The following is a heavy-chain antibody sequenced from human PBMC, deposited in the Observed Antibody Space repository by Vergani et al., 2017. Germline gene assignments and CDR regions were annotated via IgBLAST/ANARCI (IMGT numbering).Heavy chain of an antibody. Sequence: EVQLVESGGGLVQPGRSLRLSCAASGFTFDDYAMHWVRQAPGKGLEWVSGISWNSGSIGYADSVKGRFTISRDNAKNSLYLQMNRLRAEDTALYYCAKEGIVATIFEYWGQGTLVTVSS. V-gene: IGHV3-9*01. CDR2: ISWNSGSI. D-gene: IGHD5-12*01. CDR1: GFTFDDYA. CDR3: AKEGIVATIFEY. J-gene: IGHJ4*02.